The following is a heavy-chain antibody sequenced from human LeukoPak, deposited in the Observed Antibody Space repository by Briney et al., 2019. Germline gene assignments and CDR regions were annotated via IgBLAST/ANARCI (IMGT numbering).Heavy chain of an antibody. Sequence: PGGSLRLSCAASGFTFSSYAMSWVRQAPGKGLEWVSAISGSGGSTYYADSVKGRFTISRDNSKNTLYLQMNSLRAEDTAVYYCARYYYDSSGYYDFDYWGQGTLVTVSS. CDR3: ARYYYDSSGYYDFDY. J-gene: IGHJ4*02. CDR1: GFTFSSYA. V-gene: IGHV3-23*01. CDR2: ISGSGGST. D-gene: IGHD3-22*01.